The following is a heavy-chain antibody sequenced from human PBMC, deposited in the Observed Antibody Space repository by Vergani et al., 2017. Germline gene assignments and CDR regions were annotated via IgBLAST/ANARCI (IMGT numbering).Heavy chain of an antibody. CDR1: GFPFSSYG. CDR3: AKDYLVAGPVDY. V-gene: IGHV3-30*02. Sequence: QVQLVESGGGVVKPGGSLRLSCAASGFPFSSYGMHWVRQAPGKGLEWVAFIRYDGSNKYYADSLKGRFTICRDNSKNTLYRKMHSLRAEDTALYYCAKDYLVAGPVDYWGQGTLVTVSS. D-gene: IGHD6-19*01. J-gene: IGHJ4*02. CDR2: IRYDGSNK.